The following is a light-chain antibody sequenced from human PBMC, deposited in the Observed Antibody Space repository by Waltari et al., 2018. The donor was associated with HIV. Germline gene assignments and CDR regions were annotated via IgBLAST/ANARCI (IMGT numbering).Light chain of an antibody. CDR3: ATWDDSLSGWV. V-gene: IGLV1-36*01. CDR2: SDD. J-gene: IGLJ3*02. Sequence: QSVLTQPPSVSEAPRQRVTISCSGSTSNIGNNAVEWYQQFPGEPPTLLIYSDDLLPSGISDRFSGSKSGTSASLAISGLQSEDEADYYCATWDDSLSGWVFGGGTKLTVL. CDR1: TSNIGNNA.